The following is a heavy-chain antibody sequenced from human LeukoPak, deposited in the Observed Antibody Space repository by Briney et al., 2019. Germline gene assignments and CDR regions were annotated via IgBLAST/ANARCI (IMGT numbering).Heavy chain of an antibody. CDR1: GFTFSSYE. D-gene: IGHD3-10*01. CDR3: ARTERWFGELFGAFDI. Sequence: PGGSLRLSCAASGFTFSSYEMNWVRQAPGKGLEWVSYISSSGSPIYYADSVKGRFTISRDNAKNTLYLQMNSLRAEDTAVYYCARTERWFGELFGAFDIWGQGTMVTVSS. J-gene: IGHJ3*02. V-gene: IGHV3-48*03. CDR2: ISSSGSPI.